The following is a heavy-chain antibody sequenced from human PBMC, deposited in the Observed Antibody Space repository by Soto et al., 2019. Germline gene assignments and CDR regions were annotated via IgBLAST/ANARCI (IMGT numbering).Heavy chain of an antibody. J-gene: IGHJ3*02. CDR1: GGSISNGNYY. CDR2: IDYRGTT. CDR3: AREVKVPAAADACDI. Sequence: QVQLQESGPGLVKPSQTLSLTCTVSGGSISNGNYYWSWIRQHPEKGLEWIGYIDYRGTTHYNPSLESRVTISVDTSNNQFSLNLSSVTAADTAVYYCAREVKVPAAADACDIWGQGTMVTVSS. V-gene: IGHV4-31*03. D-gene: IGHD2-2*01.